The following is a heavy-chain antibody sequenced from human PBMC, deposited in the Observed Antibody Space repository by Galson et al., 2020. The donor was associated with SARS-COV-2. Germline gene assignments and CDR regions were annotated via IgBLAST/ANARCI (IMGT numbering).Heavy chain of an antibody. D-gene: IGHD3-22*01. Sequence: GGSLRLSCAASGFTFSSYGMHWVRQAPGKGLEWVAVIWYDGSNKYYADSVKGRFTISRDNSKNTLYLQMNSLRAEDTAVYYCARERYYYDSSGYYWGPYYYYGMDVWGQGTTVTVSS. CDR1: GFTFSSYG. V-gene: IGHV3-33*01. J-gene: IGHJ6*02. CDR3: ARERYYYDSSGYYWGPYYYYGMDV. CDR2: IWYDGSNK.